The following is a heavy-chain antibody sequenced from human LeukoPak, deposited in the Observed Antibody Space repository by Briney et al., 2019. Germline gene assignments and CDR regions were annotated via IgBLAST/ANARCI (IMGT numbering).Heavy chain of an antibody. CDR2: IYYSGST. J-gene: IGHJ4*02. D-gene: IGHD1-1*01. CDR1: GGSISSYY. Sequence: SETLSLTCTVSGGSISSYYWSWIRQPPGKGLEWIGYIYYSGSTYYNPSLKSRVTISVDTSKNQFSLKLSSVTAADTAVYYCARQTRRPSWGQGTLVTVSS. CDR3: ARQTRRPS. V-gene: IGHV4-59*04.